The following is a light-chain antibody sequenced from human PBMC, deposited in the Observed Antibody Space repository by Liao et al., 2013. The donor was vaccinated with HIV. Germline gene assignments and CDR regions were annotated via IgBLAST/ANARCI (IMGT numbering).Light chain of an antibody. J-gene: IGLJ1*01. V-gene: IGLV3-1*01. CDR2: QDF. Sequence: SYELTQPPSVSVSPGQTATIPCSGDKLGDKFACWYQQKPGQSPVVVIYQDFLRPSGIPERFSGSNSGNTATLTISGVEAGEAGDEADYYCQLWDSSNDFFVFGGGTQVTV. CDR3: QLWDSSNDFFV. CDR1: KLGDKF.